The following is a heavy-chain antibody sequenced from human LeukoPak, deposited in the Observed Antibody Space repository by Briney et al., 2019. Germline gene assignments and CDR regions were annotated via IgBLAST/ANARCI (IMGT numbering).Heavy chain of an antibody. V-gene: IGHV3-30*02. CDR1: GFTFSNYG. Sequence: GGSLRLSCAASGFTFSNYGMLWVRQAPGKGLEWVAFIRYDGSNKLYADSVKGRFTISRDNSKNTLYLHINSLRAEDTAVYYCVKDNPLDYWGQGNLVIVSS. CDR3: VKDNPLDY. D-gene: IGHD1-14*01. J-gene: IGHJ4*02. CDR2: IRYDGSNK.